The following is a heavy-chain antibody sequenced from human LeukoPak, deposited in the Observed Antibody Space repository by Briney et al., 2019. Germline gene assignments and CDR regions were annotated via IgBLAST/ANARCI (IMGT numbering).Heavy chain of an antibody. V-gene: IGHV4-39*07. CDR2: IYYSGST. CDR3: AGCSSTSCYRGVDY. Sequence: SETLSLTCTVSGGSISSSSYYWGWIRQPPGKGLEWIGSIYYSGSTYYNPSLKSRVTISVDTSKNQFSLKLSSVTAADTAVYYCAGCSSTSCYRGVDYWGQGTLVTVSS. J-gene: IGHJ4*02. CDR1: GGSISSSSYY. D-gene: IGHD2-2*02.